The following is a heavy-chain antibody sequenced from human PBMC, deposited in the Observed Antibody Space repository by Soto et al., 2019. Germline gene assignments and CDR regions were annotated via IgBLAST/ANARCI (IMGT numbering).Heavy chain of an antibody. CDR2: IYYSGST. J-gene: IGHJ3*02. CDR1: GGSISIGGYY. Sequence: PSETLSLPCTVSGGSISIGGYYWSWIRQHPGKGLEWIGYIYYSGSTYYNPSLKSRVTISVDTSKNQFSLKLSSVTAADTAVYYRARHRWPGHAFDIWGQATMVTVSS. CDR3: ARHRWPGHAFDI. V-gene: IGHV4-31*03. D-gene: IGHD3-10*01.